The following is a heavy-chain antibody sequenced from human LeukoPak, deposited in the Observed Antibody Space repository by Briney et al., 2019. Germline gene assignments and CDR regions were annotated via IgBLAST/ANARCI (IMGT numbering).Heavy chain of an antibody. Sequence: GGSLRLSCAASGFTFSNAWMGWVRQAPGEGLEWVGRIKSKTDGGTTDYAAPVKGRFTISRDDSKNTLYLQMNSLKTEDTAVYYCTTSSAGYCSSTSCYGTEGMDVWGQGTTVTVSS. CDR1: GFTFSNAW. V-gene: IGHV3-15*01. CDR3: TTSSAGYCSSTSCYGTEGMDV. D-gene: IGHD2-2*01. CDR2: IKSKTDGGTT. J-gene: IGHJ6*02.